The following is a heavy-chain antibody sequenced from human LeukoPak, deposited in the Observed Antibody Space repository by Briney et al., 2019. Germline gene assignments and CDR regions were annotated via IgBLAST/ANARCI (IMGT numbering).Heavy chain of an antibody. D-gene: IGHD3-22*01. CDR3: AKGPYDSSGYPPWYFDY. CDR2: ISGSGGST. CDR1: GFTFSSYA. V-gene: IGHV3-23*01. Sequence: PGGSLRLSCAASGFTFSSYAMSWVRQAPGKGLEWVSAISGSGGSTYYADSVKGRFTISRDNSKNTLYLQMNSLRAEDTAVYYCAKGPYDSSGYPPWYFDYWGQGTLVTVSS. J-gene: IGHJ4*02.